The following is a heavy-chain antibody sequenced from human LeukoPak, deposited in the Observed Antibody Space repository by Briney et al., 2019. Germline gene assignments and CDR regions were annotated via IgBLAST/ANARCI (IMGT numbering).Heavy chain of an antibody. D-gene: IGHD3-10*01. CDR3: ARGGWPFDF. V-gene: IGHV3-23*01. Sequence: PGGSLRLSCAASGFTFSSYAMSWVRQAPGKGLEWVSAISGSGGSTYYADSVKGRFTIARDDSKNTVYLEMKSLTAEDTALYYCARGGWPFDFWGQGTLVTVSS. CDR1: GFTFSSYA. J-gene: IGHJ4*02. CDR2: ISGSGGST.